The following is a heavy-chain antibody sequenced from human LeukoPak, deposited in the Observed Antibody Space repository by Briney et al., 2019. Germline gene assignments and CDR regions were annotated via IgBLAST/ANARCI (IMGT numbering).Heavy chain of an antibody. CDR3: VREAVSSSWNNWYFDL. D-gene: IGHD6-13*01. CDR2: ISSLSGTI. CDR1: GFTLSTYS. Sequence: GGSLRLSCAASGFTLSTYSMNWVRQAPGEGLEWVAYISSLSGTIHYADSVKGRFTISRDNAKNSLYLQMDSLRAGDTAVYYCVREAVSSSWNNWYFDLWGRGTLVTVSS. J-gene: IGHJ2*01. V-gene: IGHV3-48*01.